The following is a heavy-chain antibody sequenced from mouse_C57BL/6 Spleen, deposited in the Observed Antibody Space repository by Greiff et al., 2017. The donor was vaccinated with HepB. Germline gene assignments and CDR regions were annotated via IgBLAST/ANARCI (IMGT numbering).Heavy chain of an antibody. CDR3: ARSLITTVPMDY. Sequence: EVHLVESGPELVKPGASVKIPCKASGYTFTDYNMYWVKQSHGKSLEWIGDINPNNGGTIYNQKFKGKATLTVDKSSSTPYMELRSLTSEDTAVYYCARSLITTVPMDYWGQVASVTVSS. CDR2: INPNNGGT. CDR1: GYTFTDYN. V-gene: IGHV1-18*01. D-gene: IGHD1-1*01. J-gene: IGHJ4*01.